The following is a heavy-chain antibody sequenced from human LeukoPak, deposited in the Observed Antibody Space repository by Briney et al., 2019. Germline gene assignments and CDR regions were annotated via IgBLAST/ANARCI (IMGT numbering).Heavy chain of an antibody. CDR3: AKGQKEPDIAATL. CDR2: ISYDGSNK. D-gene: IGHD6-6*01. J-gene: IGHJ4*02. CDR1: GFTFSSYG. Sequence: GGSLRLSCAASGFTFSSYGMHWVRQAPGKGLEWVAVISYDGSNKYYADSVKGRFTISRDNSKNTLYLQMNSLRAEDTAVYYCAKGQKEPDIAATLWGQGTLVTVSS. V-gene: IGHV3-30*18.